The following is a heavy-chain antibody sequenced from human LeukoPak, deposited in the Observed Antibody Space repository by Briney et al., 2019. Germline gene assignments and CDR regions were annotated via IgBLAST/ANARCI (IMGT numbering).Heavy chain of an antibody. J-gene: IGHJ4*02. D-gene: IGHD4-17*01. V-gene: IGHV4-59*01. CDR1: GGSINSYY. CDR3: AREADYGPFDY. Sequence: SETLSLTCTVSGGSINSYYWSWIRQPPGKGLEWIGYIYYSGSTNYNPSLKSRVTISVDTSKNQFSLKLSSVTAADTAVYYCAREADYGPFDYWGQGTLVTVSS. CDR2: IYYSGST.